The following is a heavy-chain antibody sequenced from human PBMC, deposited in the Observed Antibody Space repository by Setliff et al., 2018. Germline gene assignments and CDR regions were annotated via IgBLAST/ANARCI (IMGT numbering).Heavy chain of an antibody. D-gene: IGHD3-16*01. CDR2: IFPGDSDT. CDR3: ARRFGAHYFFDL. V-gene: IGHV5-51*01. CDR1: GYNFNNDW. Sequence: LGESLKISCKGSGYNFNNDWIGWVRQMPGKGLEWMGSIFPGDSDTRYSPSFQGQVTISADKSISTAYLQWNSLKASDTALYYCARRFGAHYFFDLWGRGTLVTVSS. J-gene: IGHJ2*01.